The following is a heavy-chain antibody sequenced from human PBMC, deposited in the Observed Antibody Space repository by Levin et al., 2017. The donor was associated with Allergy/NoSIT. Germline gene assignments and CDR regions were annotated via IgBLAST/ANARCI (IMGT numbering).Heavy chain of an antibody. V-gene: IGHV1-18*01. Sequence: PAASVKVSCKASGYTFTSYGISWVRQAPGQGLEWMGWISAYNGNTNYAQKLQGRVTMTTDTSTSTAYMELRSLRSDDTAVYYCARSGLLGIVATITYFDYWGQGTLVTVSS. J-gene: IGHJ4*02. D-gene: IGHD5-12*01. CDR1: GYTFTSYG. CDR2: ISAYNGNT. CDR3: ARSGLLGIVATITYFDY.